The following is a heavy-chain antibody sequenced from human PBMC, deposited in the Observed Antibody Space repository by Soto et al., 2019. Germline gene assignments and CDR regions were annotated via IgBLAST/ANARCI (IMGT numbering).Heavy chain of an antibody. D-gene: IGHD5-12*01. J-gene: IGHJ4*02. CDR1: GYSFTSYW. Sequence: GESLKISCNGSGYSFTSYWIGWVRQMPWKGLEWMGIIYPGDSDTRYSPSFQGQVTISADKSISTAYLQWSSLKASDTAMYYCARHYGVDSGYDPYFDYWGQGTLVTVSS. CDR2: IYPGDSDT. CDR3: ARHYGVDSGYDPYFDY. V-gene: IGHV5-51*01.